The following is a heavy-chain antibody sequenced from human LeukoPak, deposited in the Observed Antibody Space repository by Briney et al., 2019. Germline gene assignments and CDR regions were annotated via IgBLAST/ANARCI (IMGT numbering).Heavy chain of an antibody. Sequence: SETLSLTCTISGGSISSISYYWGWIRQPPGKGLEWIGYIYYSGSTYYNPSLKSRVTISVDTSKNQFSLKLSSVTAADTAVYYCARVSVSSGYPYYFDYWGQGTLVTVSS. J-gene: IGHJ4*02. CDR3: ARVSVSSGYPYYFDY. CDR1: GGSISSISYY. D-gene: IGHD3-22*01. V-gene: IGHV4-31*03. CDR2: IYYSGST.